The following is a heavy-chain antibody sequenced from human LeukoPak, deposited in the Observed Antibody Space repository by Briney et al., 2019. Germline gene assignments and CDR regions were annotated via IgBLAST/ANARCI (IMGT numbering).Heavy chain of an antibody. D-gene: IGHD2-15*01. J-gene: IGHJ4*02. CDR2: IYYSGST. CDR1: GGPISSYY. Sequence: SETLSLTCTVSGGPISSYYWSWIRQPPGKGLEWIGYIYYSGSTNYNPSLKSRVTISVDTSKNQFSLKLSSVTAADTAVYYCATVSAATIDYWGQGTLVTVSS. CDR3: ATVSAATIDY. V-gene: IGHV4-59*01.